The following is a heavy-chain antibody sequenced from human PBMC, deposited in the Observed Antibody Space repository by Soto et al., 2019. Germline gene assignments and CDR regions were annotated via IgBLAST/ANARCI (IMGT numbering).Heavy chain of an antibody. V-gene: IGHV4-59*01. CDR2: IYYSGST. Sequence: QVQLQESGPGLVKPSETLSLTCTVSGGSISSYYWTWIRQPPGKGLEWIGYIYYSGSTNHNPSLQSRVTISVDTSKNQFSLKLSSVTAADTAVYYCARVHDFWTGYYSTNWFDPWGQGTLVTVSS. CDR3: ARVHDFWTGYYSTNWFDP. CDR1: GGSISSYY. J-gene: IGHJ5*02. D-gene: IGHD3-3*01.